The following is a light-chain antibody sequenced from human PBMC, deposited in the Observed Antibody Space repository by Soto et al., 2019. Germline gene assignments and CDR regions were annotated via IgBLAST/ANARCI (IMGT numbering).Light chain of an antibody. CDR1: QSISTY. J-gene: IGKJ2*01. V-gene: IGKV1-39*01. Sequence: DIQMTQSPSSLSASVGDTVTITCRASQSISTYLNWYQQKPGKAPNLLIYAASSLQSGVPSRFSGSGSGTEFTLTINSLQPEDFATYYCQQSYRVPYTFGQGTQPEIK. CDR3: QQSYRVPYT. CDR2: AAS.